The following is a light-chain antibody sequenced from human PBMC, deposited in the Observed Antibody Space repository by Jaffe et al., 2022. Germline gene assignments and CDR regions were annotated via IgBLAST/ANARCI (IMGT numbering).Light chain of an antibody. Sequence: QSVLTQPPSASGTPGQRVTISCSGSSSNIGSNYVYWYHQLPGTAPKLLIYRNNQRPSGVPDRFSGSESATSASLAISGLQSEDEAHYYCAAWDDSLSGWVFGGGTKLTVL. J-gene: IGLJ3*02. CDR2: RNN. CDR1: SSNIGSNY. CDR3: AAWDDSLSGWV. V-gene: IGLV1-47*01.